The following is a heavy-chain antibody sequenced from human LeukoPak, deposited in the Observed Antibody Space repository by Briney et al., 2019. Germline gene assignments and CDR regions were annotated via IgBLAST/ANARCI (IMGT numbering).Heavy chain of an antibody. CDR2: IYYSGST. D-gene: IGHD5-24*01. CDR1: GGSISSSSYY. V-gene: IGHV4-39*01. CDR3: ARGPTWLY. Sequence: PSETLSLTCTVSGGSISSSSYYWGWIRQPPGKGLEWIGSIYYSGSTYYNPSLKSRVTISVDTSKNQFSLKLSSVTAADTAVYYCARGPTWLYWGQGTLVTVSS. J-gene: IGHJ4*02.